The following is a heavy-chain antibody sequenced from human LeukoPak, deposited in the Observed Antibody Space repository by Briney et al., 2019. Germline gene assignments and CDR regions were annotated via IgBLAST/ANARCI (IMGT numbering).Heavy chain of an antibody. Sequence: PGGSLRLSCAASGFTFSSYSMNWVRQAPGKGLEWVSSISSSSSYIYYADSVKGRFTISRDDAKNSLYLQMNSLRAEDTAVYYCARDIPYSSGWYHYYYYYMDVWGKGTTVTVSS. J-gene: IGHJ6*03. CDR2: ISSSSSYI. D-gene: IGHD6-19*01. CDR3: ARDIPYSSGWYHYYYYYMDV. V-gene: IGHV3-21*01. CDR1: GFTFSSYS.